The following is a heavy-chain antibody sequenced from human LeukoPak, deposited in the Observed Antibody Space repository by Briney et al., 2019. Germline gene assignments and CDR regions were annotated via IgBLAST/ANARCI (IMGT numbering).Heavy chain of an antibody. J-gene: IGHJ4*02. CDR2: ISSSGTTI. CDR3: ARGTIGLVGGDY. V-gene: IGHV3-48*03. CDR1: GFTFSSYE. D-gene: IGHD6-19*01. Sequence: PGGSLRLSCAASGFTFSSYEMNWVRQAPGKGLEWVSYISSSGTTIYYADSVKGRFTISRDNAKNSLYLQMNSLRAEDTAVYYCARGTIGLVGGDYWGQGTLVTVSS.